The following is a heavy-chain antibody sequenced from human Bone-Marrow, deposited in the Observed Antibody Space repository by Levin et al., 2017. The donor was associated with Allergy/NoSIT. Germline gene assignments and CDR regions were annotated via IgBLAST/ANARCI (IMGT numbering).Heavy chain of an antibody. D-gene: IGHD3-10*02. CDR2: VYPTGDT. Sequence: PGGSLRLSCAASGLTVSSTHMTWVRQAPGRGLHWVSVVYPTGDTFYAHSVRGRFTVSSDNSKNTLSLHLNSLRPEDTAAYFCAEVFWDRKFDRRTSELYYFDHWGQGTLVTVSS. J-gene: IGHJ4*02. V-gene: IGHV3-66*02. CDR3: AEVFWDRKFDRRTSELYYFDH. CDR1: GLTVSSTH.